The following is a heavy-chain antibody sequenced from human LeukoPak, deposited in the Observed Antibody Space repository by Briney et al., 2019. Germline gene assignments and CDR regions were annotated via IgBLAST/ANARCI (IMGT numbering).Heavy chain of an antibody. CDR3: AKGYCSGATCYDDRGAFDY. D-gene: IGHD2-15*01. Sequence: SETLSLTCSVSGYSISSGNYWGWIRQPPGKGLEWIGSIYHSGSTYYNPSLKSRVTISVDTSKNHFSLKLNSVTATDTAVYYCAKGYCSGATCYDDRGAFDYWGQGTLVTVSS. J-gene: IGHJ4*02. CDR2: IYHSGST. V-gene: IGHV4-38-2*02. CDR1: GYSISSGNY.